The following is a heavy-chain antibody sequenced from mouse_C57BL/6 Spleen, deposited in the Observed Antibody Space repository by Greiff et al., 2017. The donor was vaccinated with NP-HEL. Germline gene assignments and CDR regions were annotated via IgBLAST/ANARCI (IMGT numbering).Heavy chain of an antibody. V-gene: IGHV1-15*01. D-gene: IGHD1-1*01. CDR3: TTIYYYGSSYPYYYAMDY. CDR2: IDPETGGT. CDR1: GYTFTDYE. Sequence: VQLKQSGAELVRPGASVTLSCKASGYTFTDYEMHWVKQTPVHGLEWIGAIDPETGGTAYNQKFKGKAILTADKSSSTAYMELRSLTSEDSAVYYCTTIYYYGSSYPYYYAMDYWGQGTSVTVSS. J-gene: IGHJ4*01.